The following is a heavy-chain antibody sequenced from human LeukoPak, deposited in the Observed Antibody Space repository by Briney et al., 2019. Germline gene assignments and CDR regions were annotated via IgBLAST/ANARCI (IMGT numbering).Heavy chain of an antibody. Sequence: GGSLRLSCAASGFTFSSYAMSWVRQAPGKGLEWVSAISGSGGSTYYADSVKGRFTISRDNSKNTLYLQMNSLRAEDTAVYYCAKWRSYVRELFPAYFDYWGQGTLVTVSS. CDR3: AKWRSYVRELFPAYFDY. CDR2: ISGSGGST. V-gene: IGHV3-23*01. D-gene: IGHD1-26*01. CDR1: GFTFSSYA. J-gene: IGHJ4*02.